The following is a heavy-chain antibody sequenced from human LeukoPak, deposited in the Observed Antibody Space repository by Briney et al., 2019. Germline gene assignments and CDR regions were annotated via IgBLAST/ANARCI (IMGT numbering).Heavy chain of an antibody. CDR1: GFTFSSYG. Sequence: GGSLRLSCAASGFTFSSYGMHWVRQAPGKGLEWVAVIWYDGSNKYYADSVKGRFTISGDNSKNTLYLQMNSLRAEDTAVYYCARHNNPGNYYDHPDYWGQGTLVTVSS. V-gene: IGHV3-33*01. D-gene: IGHD3-22*01. CDR2: IWYDGSNK. CDR3: ARHNNPGNYYDHPDY. J-gene: IGHJ4*02.